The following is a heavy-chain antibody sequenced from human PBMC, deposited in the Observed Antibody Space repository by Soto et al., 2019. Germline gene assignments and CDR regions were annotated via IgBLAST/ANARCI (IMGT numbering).Heavy chain of an antibody. CDR2: ISGSGGST. CDR1: GFTFSSYA. Sequence: GGSLRLSCAASGFTFSSYAMSWVRQAPGKGLEWISAISGSGGSTYYADSVKGRFTISRDNSKNTLYLQMNSLRAEDTAVYYCAKDGRYCSGGSCYSSWFDPWGQGTLVTVSS. J-gene: IGHJ5*02. D-gene: IGHD2-15*01. CDR3: AKDGRYCSGGSCYSSWFDP. V-gene: IGHV3-23*01.